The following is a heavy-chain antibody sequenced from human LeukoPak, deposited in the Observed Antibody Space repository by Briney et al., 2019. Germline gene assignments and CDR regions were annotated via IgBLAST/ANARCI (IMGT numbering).Heavy chain of an antibody. J-gene: IGHJ4*02. CDR3: ASPYCSGGYCYFDS. CDR2: IYHGGST. Sequence: KASETLSLTCAVSGGSTSSSNWWSWVRQPPGKGLEWIGEIYHGGSTNYNPSLKSRVTISVDKSTNQFSLKLSSVTAADTAVYYCASPYCSGGYCYFDSWGQGTLVTVSS. CDR1: GGSTSSSNW. V-gene: IGHV4-4*02. D-gene: IGHD2-15*01.